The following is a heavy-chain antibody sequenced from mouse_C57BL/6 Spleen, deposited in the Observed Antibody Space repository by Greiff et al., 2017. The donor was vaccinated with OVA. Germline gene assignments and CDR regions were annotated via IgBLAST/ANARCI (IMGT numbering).Heavy chain of an antibody. CDR1: GYTFTSYW. J-gene: IGHJ4*01. CDR3: ARGVLRQGYYYAMDY. CDR2: IDPSDSYT. D-gene: IGHD2-4*01. Sequence: QVQLQQSGAELVMPGASVKLSCKASGYTFTSYWMHWVKQRPGQGLEWIGEIDPSDSYTNYNQKFKGKSTLTVDKSSSTAYMQLSSPTSEDSAVYYCARGVLRQGYYYAMDYWGQGTSVTVSS. V-gene: IGHV1-69*01.